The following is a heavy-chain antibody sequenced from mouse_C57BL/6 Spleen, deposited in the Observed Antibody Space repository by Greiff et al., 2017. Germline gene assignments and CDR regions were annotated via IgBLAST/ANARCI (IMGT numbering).Heavy chain of an antibody. V-gene: IGHV1-52*01. CDR2: IDPSDSET. Sequence: VQLQQPGAELVRPGSSVKLSCKASGYTFPSYWMHWVKPRPIQGLEWIGNIDPSDSETHYNQKFKDKATLTVDKSSSTAYMQLSSLTSDDSAVYYCARGYGNYPYWYFDVWGTGTTVTVSP. CDR1: GYTFPSYW. CDR3: ARGYGNYPYWYFDV. J-gene: IGHJ1*03. D-gene: IGHD2-1*01.